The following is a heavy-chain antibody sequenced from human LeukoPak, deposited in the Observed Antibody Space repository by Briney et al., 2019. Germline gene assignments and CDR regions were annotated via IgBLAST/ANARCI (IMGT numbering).Heavy chain of an antibody. D-gene: IGHD1-26*01. Sequence: GASVQFSCKASGYTFTYYYMHWVRQAPGQGLEWMGIINPSGGSTSYAQKFQGRVTMTRDTSTSTVYMELSSLRSEDTAVYYCARKAGGSYRLDYWGQGTLVTVSS. CDR1: GYTFTYYY. CDR2: INPSGGST. CDR3: ARKAGGSYRLDY. V-gene: IGHV1-46*01. J-gene: IGHJ4*02.